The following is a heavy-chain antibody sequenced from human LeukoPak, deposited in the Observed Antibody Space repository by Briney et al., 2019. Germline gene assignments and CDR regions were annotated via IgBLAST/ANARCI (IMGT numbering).Heavy chain of an antibody. Sequence: PSETLSLTCTVSGGSLSNYYWSWIRQSPGKGLTWIGYIYQSGTTNYNPSLKSRVTISVDTSKNQLFLRLRSVTAADTAIYYCARHGVGYNSLGYWGQGTLVTVSS. D-gene: IGHD5-24*01. V-gene: IGHV4-59*08. J-gene: IGHJ4*02. CDR2: IYQSGTT. CDR3: ARHGVGYNSLGY. CDR1: GGSLSNYY.